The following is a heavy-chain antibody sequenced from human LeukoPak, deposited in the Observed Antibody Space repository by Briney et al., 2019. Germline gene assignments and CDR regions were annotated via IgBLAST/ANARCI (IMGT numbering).Heavy chain of an antibody. CDR2: IYPRDGST. CDR1: GYTFTSNY. Sequence: WASVKVSCKASGYTFTSNYIHWVRQAPGQGLEWMGMIYPRDGSTSYAQKFQGRVTVTRDTSTSTVHMELSGLRSEDTAIYYCARDPTSVAGTSWGQGTLVTVSS. J-gene: IGHJ5*02. V-gene: IGHV1-46*01. D-gene: IGHD6-19*01. CDR3: ARDPTSVAGTS.